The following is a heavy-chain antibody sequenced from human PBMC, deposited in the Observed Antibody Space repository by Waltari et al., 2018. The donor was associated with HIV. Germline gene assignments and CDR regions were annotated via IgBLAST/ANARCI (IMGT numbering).Heavy chain of an antibody. V-gene: IGHV4-39*01. D-gene: IGHD5-12*01. CDR1: GGSISSSSYY. Sequence: QLQLQESGPGLVKPSETLSLTCTVSGGSISSSSYYWGWIRQPPGKGLEWSGSIYYSGSTYYNPSLKSRVTISVDTSKNQFSLKLSSVTAADTAVYYCASHNVEMATFDYWGQGTLVTVSS. CDR2: IYYSGST. J-gene: IGHJ4*02. CDR3: ASHNVEMATFDY.